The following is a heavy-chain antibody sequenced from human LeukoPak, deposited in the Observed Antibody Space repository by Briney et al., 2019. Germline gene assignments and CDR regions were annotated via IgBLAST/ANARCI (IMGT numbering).Heavy chain of an antibody. V-gene: IGHV3-7*01. D-gene: IGHD6-13*01. Sequence: GGSLRLSCAASGFTFSSYWMSWVRQAPGKGLEWVANIKQDGSEKYYVDSVKGRFTISRDNAKNSLYLQMNSLRAEDTAVYYRAREGLDSSSWYYYYYMDVWGKGTTVTVSS. CDR1: GFTFSSYW. CDR3: AREGLDSSSWYYYYYMDV. CDR2: IKQDGSEK. J-gene: IGHJ6*03.